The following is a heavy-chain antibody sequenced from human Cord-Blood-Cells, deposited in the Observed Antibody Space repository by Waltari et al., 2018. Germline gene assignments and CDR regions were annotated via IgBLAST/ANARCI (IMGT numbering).Heavy chain of an antibody. CDR3: ARDSSSGWYFDY. CDR1: VFSFSTYA. CDR2: ISYDGSNK. Sequence: QVQLVESGGGVVEPGRSLRLSCAASVFSFSTYAMHCVRPDPGKGLEWVAVISYDGSNKYYADSVKGRFTISRDNSKNTLYLQMNSLRAEDTAVDYCARDSSSGWYFDYWGQGTLVTVSS. V-gene: IGHV3-30-3*01. J-gene: IGHJ4*02. D-gene: IGHD6-19*01.